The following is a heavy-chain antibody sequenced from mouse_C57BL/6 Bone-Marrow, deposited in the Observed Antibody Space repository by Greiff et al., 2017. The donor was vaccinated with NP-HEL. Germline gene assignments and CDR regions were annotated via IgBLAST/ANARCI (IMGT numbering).Heavy chain of an antibody. CDR1: GFTFTDYY. CDR2: IRNKANGYTT. V-gene: IGHV7-3*01. J-gene: IGHJ3*01. Sequence: EVQRVESGGGLVQPGGSLSLSCAASGFTFTDYYMSWVRQPPGKALEWLGFIRNKANGYTTEYSASVKGRFTISRDNSQSILYLQMNALRAEDSATYYCARFPYGYGGFAYWGQGTLVTVSA. D-gene: IGHD2-2*01. CDR3: ARFPYGYGGFAY.